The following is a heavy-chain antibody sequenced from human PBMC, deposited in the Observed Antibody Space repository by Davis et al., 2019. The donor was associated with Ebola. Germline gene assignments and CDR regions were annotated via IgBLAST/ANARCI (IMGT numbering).Heavy chain of an antibody. CDR1: GYTFTSYD. CDR2: MNPNSGNT. CDR3: ARDWGIAATSADY. J-gene: IGHJ4*02. D-gene: IGHD6-13*01. Sequence: ASVKVSCKASGYTFTSYDINWVRQATGQGLEWMGWMNPNSGNTGYAQKFQGRVTMTRNTSISTAYMELRSLRSDDTAVYYCARDWGIAATSADYWGQGTLVTVSS. V-gene: IGHV1-8*01.